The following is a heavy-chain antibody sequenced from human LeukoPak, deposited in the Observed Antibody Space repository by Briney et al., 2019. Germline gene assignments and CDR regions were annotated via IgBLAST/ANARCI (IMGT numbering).Heavy chain of an antibody. D-gene: IGHD6-19*01. CDR2: ISSSGSTT. CDR1: GFTYSSYE. Sequence: GGSLRLSCEASGFTYSSYEMNWVRQAPGKGLEWVSYISSSGSTTYYTDSVKGRFTISRDNAKNSLYLQMNSLRAEDTAVYYCARDAPYSSGWRGFDYWGQGTLVTVSS. J-gene: IGHJ4*02. CDR3: ARDAPYSSGWRGFDY. V-gene: IGHV3-48*03.